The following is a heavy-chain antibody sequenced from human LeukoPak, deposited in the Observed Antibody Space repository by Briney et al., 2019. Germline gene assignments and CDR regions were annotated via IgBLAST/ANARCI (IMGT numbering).Heavy chain of an antibody. J-gene: IGHJ4*02. V-gene: IGHV3-21*01. CDR3: ARALMVRRVIYRTADY. D-gene: IGHD3-10*01. CDR1: GFTFSSYS. CDR2: ISSSSSYI. Sequence: GGSLGLSCAASGFTFSSYSMNWVRQAPGKGLEWVSSISSSSSYIYYADSVKGRFTISRDNAKNSLYLQMNSLRAEDTAVYYCARALMVRRVIYRTADYWGQGTLVTVSS.